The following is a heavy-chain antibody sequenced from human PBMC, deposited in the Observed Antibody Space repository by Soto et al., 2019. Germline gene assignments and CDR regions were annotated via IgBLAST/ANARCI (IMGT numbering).Heavy chain of an antibody. J-gene: IGHJ4*02. V-gene: IGHV3-9*01. Sequence: EVQLVESGGGLVQPGRSLRLSCAASGFTFDDYAMHWVRQAPGKGLEWVSGISWNSGSIGYADSVKSRFTISRDNAKNSLYLQMNSLRAEDTALYYCAKDRAPGYCSSTSCPRTFDYWGQGTLVTVSS. CDR2: ISWNSGSI. CDR1: GFTFDDYA. D-gene: IGHD2-2*01. CDR3: AKDRAPGYCSSTSCPRTFDY.